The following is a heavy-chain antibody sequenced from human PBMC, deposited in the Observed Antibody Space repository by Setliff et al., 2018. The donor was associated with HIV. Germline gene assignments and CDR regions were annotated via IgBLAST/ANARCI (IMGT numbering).Heavy chain of an antibody. V-gene: IGHV4-39*01. D-gene: IGHD3-22*01. Sequence: SETLSLTCTVSGGSISNSRYYWSWIRQPPGKGLEWIGSIYYSGSTYYNPSLMSRVTISVDTSKNQFSLKLSSVTAADAAVYYCASRVHYYDSSGYLREEGFDPWGQGTLGTVSS. CDR3: ASRVHYYDSSGYLREEGFDP. J-gene: IGHJ5*02. CDR2: IYYSGST. CDR1: GGSISNSRYY.